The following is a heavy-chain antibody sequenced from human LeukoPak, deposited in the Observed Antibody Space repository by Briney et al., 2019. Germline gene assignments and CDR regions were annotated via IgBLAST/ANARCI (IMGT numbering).Heavy chain of an antibody. Sequence: GASVKVSCKASGGTFSSYDINWVRQATGQGLEWMGWMNPNSGNTGYAQKFQGRVTMTRNTSISTAYMELSSLRSEDTAVYYCARGGYSSGWYLIAATVDYWGQGTLVTVSS. J-gene: IGHJ4*02. D-gene: IGHD6-19*01. CDR2: MNPNSGNT. CDR3: ARGGYSSGWYLIAATVDY. V-gene: IGHV1-8*01. CDR1: GGTFSSYD.